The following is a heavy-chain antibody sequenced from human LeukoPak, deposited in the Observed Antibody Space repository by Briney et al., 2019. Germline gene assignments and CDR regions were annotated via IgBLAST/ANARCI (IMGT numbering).Heavy chain of an antibody. CDR2: IWYDGSNK. D-gene: IGHD6-13*01. CDR3: AKRLSSWEFDY. J-gene: IGHJ4*02. V-gene: IGHV3-30*18. Sequence: LSLTCAVYGGSFSGYYWSWVRQAPGKGLEWVAVIWYDGSNKYCADSVKGRFTISRDNSENTLYLQMNSLRAEDTAVYYCAKRLSSWEFDYWGQGTLVTVSS. CDR1: GGSFSGYY.